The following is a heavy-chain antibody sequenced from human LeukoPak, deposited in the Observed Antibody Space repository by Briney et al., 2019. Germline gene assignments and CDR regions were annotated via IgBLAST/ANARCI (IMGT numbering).Heavy chain of an antibody. V-gene: IGHV3-23*01. J-gene: IGHJ4*02. CDR1: GFTFSSYA. Sequence: GGSLRLSCAASGFTFSSYAMSWVRQASGKGLECVSGISGSGSSTYYADSVKGRFTISRDNSKNTLYLQMNSLRAEDTAVYYCAKGVYYYDSSGYYYTYYFDYWGQGTLVTVSS. CDR3: AKGVYYYDSSGYYYTYYFDY. D-gene: IGHD3-22*01. CDR2: ISGSGSST.